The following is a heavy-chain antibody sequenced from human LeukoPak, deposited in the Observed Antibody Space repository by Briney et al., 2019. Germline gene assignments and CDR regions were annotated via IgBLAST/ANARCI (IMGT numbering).Heavy chain of an antibody. J-gene: IGHJ4*02. D-gene: IGHD2-2*01. Sequence: GGSLRLSCAASGFTFSTYAMHWVRQAPGKGLEYVSSISSNGGSKYYANSVKGRFTISRDNSRNTLYLQMSSLRAEDMAVYYCARGYCSSTSCYGDFDYWGQGSLVTVSS. CDR1: GFTFSTYA. CDR2: ISSNGGSK. V-gene: IGHV3-64*01. CDR3: ARGYCSSTSCYGDFDY.